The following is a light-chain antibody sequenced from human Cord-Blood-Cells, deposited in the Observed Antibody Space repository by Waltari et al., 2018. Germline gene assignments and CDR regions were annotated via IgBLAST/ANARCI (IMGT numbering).Light chain of an antibody. CDR1: QSVLYTSNNKNY. CDR3: QQYYSFRT. CDR2: WAS. Sequence: DIVMSQSPASLAVSRGGRATIHSNSSQSVLYTSNNKNYLAWYQQKPGQPPKQLIYWASTRESGVPDRFSGSGYGTDFTLTISSLQAEDVAVYYCQQYYSFRTFGQGTKVEIK. J-gene: IGKJ1*01. V-gene: IGKV4-1*01.